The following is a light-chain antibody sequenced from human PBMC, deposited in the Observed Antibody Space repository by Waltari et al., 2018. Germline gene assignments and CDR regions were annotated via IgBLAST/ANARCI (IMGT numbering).Light chain of an antibody. CDR2: AFS. CDR1: RSNIGAGYD. J-gene: IGLJ3*02. CDR3: QSYDSSLSAV. V-gene: IGLV1-40*01. Sequence: QSALTQPPSVSGAPGHSVTISCTGSRSNIGAGYDVPWYQPLPGAAPKLLIYAFSNRPSGVPDRFYGSKSGTSASLAINGLQAEDEAIYYCQSYDSSLSAVFGGGTKVTVL.